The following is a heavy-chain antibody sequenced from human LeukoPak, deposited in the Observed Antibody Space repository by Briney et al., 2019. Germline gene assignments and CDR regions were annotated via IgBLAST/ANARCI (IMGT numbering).Heavy chain of an antibody. J-gene: IGHJ4*02. CDR3: ARDSAEDDFWSGYYTEPYFDY. V-gene: IGHV3-11*04. D-gene: IGHD3-3*01. CDR1: GFTFSDYY. CDR2: ISSSGSTI. Sequence: PGGSLRLSCAASGFTFSDYYMSWIRQAPGKGLEWVSYISSSGSTIYYADSVKGRFTISRDNAKNSLYLQMNSLRAEDTSVYYCARDSAEDDFWSGYYTEPYFDYWGQGNLVTVSS.